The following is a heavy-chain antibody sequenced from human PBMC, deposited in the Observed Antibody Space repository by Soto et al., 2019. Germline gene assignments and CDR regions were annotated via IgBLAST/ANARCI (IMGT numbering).Heavy chain of an antibody. J-gene: IGHJ2*01. Sequence: QVQLQESGPGLVKPSETLSLTCSVSGGSVSSSSYYWTWIRHPPGQGLEWIAYISYTGDTNYNPYLTSRVTPSIDTSRNRFTLNLRSATAAETAVYYCARERVVDFTTPGLWSSIDLWGRGTLVTVSS. CDR2: ISYTGDT. CDR1: GGSVSSSSYY. CDR3: ARERVVDFTTPGLWSSIDL. D-gene: IGHD3-10*01. V-gene: IGHV4-61*01.